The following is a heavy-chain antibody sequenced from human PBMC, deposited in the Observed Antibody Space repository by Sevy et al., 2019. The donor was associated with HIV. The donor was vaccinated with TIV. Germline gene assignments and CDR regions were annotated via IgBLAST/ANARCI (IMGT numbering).Heavy chain of an antibody. Sequence: GGSLRLSCAASGFTFSSYAMGWVRRAPGKGLEWVSTISGSGGSTYYADSVKGRFTISRDNSKNTLYLQMNSLRAEDTAVYYCAKDLFYFDSSGHGAFDIWGQGTMVTVSS. V-gene: IGHV3-23*01. J-gene: IGHJ3*02. D-gene: IGHD3-22*01. CDR3: AKDLFYFDSSGHGAFDI. CDR1: GFTFSSYA. CDR2: ISGSGGST.